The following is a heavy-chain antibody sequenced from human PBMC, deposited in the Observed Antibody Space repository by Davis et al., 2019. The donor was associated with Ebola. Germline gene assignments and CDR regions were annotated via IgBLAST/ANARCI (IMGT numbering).Heavy chain of an antibody. J-gene: IGHJ2*01. CDR1: GYTFTDYF. Sequence: SCKASGYTFTDYFIHWVRQAPGKGLEWVALISSDGSNQNYADFVKGRFTISRDNSKNTVWLQMNSLRAEDTAVYYCARAPPHGPQPVFWYFDFWGRGTLVTVSS. V-gene: IGHV3-30-3*01. D-gene: IGHD1-14*01. CDR2: ISSDGSNQ. CDR3: ARAPPHGPQPVFWYFDF.